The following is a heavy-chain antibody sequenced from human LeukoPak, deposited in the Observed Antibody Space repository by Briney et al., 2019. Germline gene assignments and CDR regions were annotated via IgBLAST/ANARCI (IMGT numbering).Heavy chain of an antibody. D-gene: IGHD6-19*01. CDR1: GFTFSSYW. V-gene: IGHV3-74*01. CDR2: INSDGSST. CDR3: DRGGGSRAVAGTGIGY. Sequence: QTGGSLRLSCAASGFTFSSYWMHWVRQAPGKGLVWVSRINSDGSSTSYADSVKGRFTISRGNAQSTRYLQMNRLRAEDPAGYFCDRGGGSRAVAGTGIGYWGQGTLVTVSS. J-gene: IGHJ4*02.